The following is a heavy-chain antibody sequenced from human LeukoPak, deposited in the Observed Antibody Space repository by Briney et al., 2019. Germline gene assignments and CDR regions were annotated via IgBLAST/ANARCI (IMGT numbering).Heavy chain of an antibody. V-gene: IGHV3-23*01. D-gene: IGHD6-6*01. J-gene: IGHJ4*02. CDR2: ISGSGGST. Sequence: PGGSLRPSCAASGFTFNNYAMNWVRQAPGKGLELVSVISGSGGSTHYADSVKGRFTISRDNSKDTLYLQMNSLRAEDTAVYYCAKGTGYTSSSGSVLDYWGQGTLVTVSS. CDR3: AKGTGYTSSSGSVLDY. CDR1: GFTFNNYA.